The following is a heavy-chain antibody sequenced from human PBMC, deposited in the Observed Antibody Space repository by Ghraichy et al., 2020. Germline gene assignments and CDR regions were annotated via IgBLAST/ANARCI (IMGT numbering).Heavy chain of an antibody. Sequence: GESLNISCAASESTFSNYAMTWVRQAPGKGLEWVSGISGSGGSTYYADSVKGRFTISRDNSKNTLYLQMNSLRAEDTAVYYCAKEQGSGNWYVLGYYYGMDVWGQGTTVTVSS. V-gene: IGHV3-23*01. D-gene: IGHD6-13*01. CDR2: ISGSGGST. CDR3: AKEQGSGNWYVLGYYYGMDV. J-gene: IGHJ6*02. CDR1: ESTFSNYA.